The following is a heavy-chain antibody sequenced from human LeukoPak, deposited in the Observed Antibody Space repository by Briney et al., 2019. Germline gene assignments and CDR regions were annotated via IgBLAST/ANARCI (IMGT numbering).Heavy chain of an antibody. CDR3: AKPPGVCTGGTCYSFDY. V-gene: IGHV3-21*04. CDR2: INSSSSYI. J-gene: IGHJ4*02. CDR1: GFTFSSYS. D-gene: IGHD2-15*01. Sequence: GGSLRLSCAASGFTFSSYSMNWVRQAPGKGLEWVSSINSSSSYIYYADSVKGRFTVSRDNSKNTLYLQMNSLRAEDTAVYYCAKPPGVCTGGTCYSFDYWGQGSLVTVSS.